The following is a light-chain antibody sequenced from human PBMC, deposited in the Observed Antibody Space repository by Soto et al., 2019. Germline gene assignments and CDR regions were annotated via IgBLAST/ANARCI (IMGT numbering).Light chain of an antibody. V-gene: IGKV1-39*01. CDR2: AAY. Sequence: DIQMTQSPSSLSASVGDRVTITCRGSQSMSSYLNWYQQKPGKAPKLLIYAAYSLQSGVPSRFRGSESGTDFTLTIRRLQPEDFATYYCQQSYSTPFPFGPGTKVDI. CDR3: QQSYSTPFP. J-gene: IGKJ3*01. CDR1: QSMSSY.